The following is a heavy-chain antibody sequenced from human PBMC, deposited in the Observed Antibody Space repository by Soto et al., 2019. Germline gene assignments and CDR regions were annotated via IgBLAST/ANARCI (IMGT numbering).Heavy chain of an antibody. V-gene: IGHV1-18*01. CDR1: GYTFTSYG. J-gene: IGHJ3*01. Sequence: QGQLVQSGAVVKKPGASVKVSCKASGYTFTSYGIGWVRQAPGQGLEWMGWINTNNGNTTSAQRLQGRVTMTADPSTRTGYTELWSLRSDDTAIYYCARDLFGSVDVWGQATRVTISS. CDR2: INTNNGNT. CDR3: ARDLFGSVDV. D-gene: IGHD2-21*01.